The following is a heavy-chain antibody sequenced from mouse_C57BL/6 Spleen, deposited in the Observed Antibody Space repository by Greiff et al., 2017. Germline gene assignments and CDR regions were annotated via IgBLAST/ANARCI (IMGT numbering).Heavy chain of an antibody. J-gene: IGHJ1*03. V-gene: IGHV1-85*01. D-gene: IGHD1-1*01. CDR1: GYTFTSYD. CDR3: ARGGSSPHWYFDV. Sequence: QVQLQQSGPELVKPGASVKLSCKASGYTFTSYDINWVKQRPGQGLEWIGWIYPRDGSTKYNEKFKGKATLTVDTSSSTAYMELHSLTSEDSAVYFCARGGSSPHWYFDVRGTGTTVTVAS. CDR2: IYPRDGST.